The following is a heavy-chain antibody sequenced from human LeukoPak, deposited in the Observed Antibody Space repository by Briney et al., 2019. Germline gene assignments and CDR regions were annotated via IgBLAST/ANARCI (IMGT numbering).Heavy chain of an antibody. D-gene: IGHD6-13*01. J-gene: IGHJ4*02. V-gene: IGHV3-33*06. CDR2: IWYDGSNK. CDR3: AKDYSSWSLKAWYFDY. CDR1: GFTFSSYG. Sequence: GRSLRLSCAASGFTFSSYGMHWVRQAPGKGLEWVAVIWYDGSNKYYADSVKGRFTISRDNSKNTLYLQMNSLRAEDTAVYYCAKDYSSWSLKAWYFDYWGQGTLVTVSS.